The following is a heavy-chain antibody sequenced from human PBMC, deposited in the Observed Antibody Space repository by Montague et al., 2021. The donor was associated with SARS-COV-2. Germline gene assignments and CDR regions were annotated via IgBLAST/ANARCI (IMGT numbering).Heavy chain of an antibody. V-gene: IGHV4-59*01. D-gene: IGHD5-24*01. CDR3: ARVFPRWLQFDPYFDY. CDR2: IHYSGST. Sequence: SETLSLTCTVYGGSISSYYWSWIRQPPGKGLKWIGYIHYSGSTNYNPSLKSRVTISVDTSKNQFSLKLSSVTAADTAVYYCARVFPRWLQFDPYFDYWGQGTLVIVSS. J-gene: IGHJ4*02. CDR1: GGSISSYY.